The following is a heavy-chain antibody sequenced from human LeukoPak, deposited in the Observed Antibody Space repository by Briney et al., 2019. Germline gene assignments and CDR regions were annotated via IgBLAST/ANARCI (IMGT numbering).Heavy chain of an antibody. Sequence: PGGSLRLSCAASGFTFSSYGMHWVRQAPGKGLEWVAFIRYDGSNKYYADSVKGRFTISRDNSKNTLYLQMNSLRTEDTAVYYCAKDSDTSTAGVFDYWGQGTLVTVSS. D-gene: IGHD5-18*01. J-gene: IGHJ4*02. V-gene: IGHV3-30*02. CDR1: GFTFSSYG. CDR3: AKDSDTSTAGVFDY. CDR2: IRYDGSNK.